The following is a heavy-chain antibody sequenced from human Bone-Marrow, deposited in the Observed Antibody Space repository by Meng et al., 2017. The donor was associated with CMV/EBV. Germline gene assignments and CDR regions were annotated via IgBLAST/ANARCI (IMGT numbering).Heavy chain of an antibody. J-gene: IGHJ4*02. D-gene: IGHD1-1*01. CDR2: ISASGGSR. Sequence: GFTFDTYTMGWVRPGPGKGVEWVLAISASGGSRYYAESVKGRLTIYRDNSKNTLYLQMNSLRAEDTAEYYCAKAFPRWNDAYFEYWGQGTLVTVSS. V-gene: IGHV3-23*01. CDR3: AKAFPRWNDAYFEY. CDR1: GFTFDTYT.